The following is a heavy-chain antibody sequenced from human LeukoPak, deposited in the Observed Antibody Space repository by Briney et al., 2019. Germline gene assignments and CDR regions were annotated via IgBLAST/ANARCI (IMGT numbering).Heavy chain of an antibody. J-gene: IGHJ4*02. CDR1: GGTFSSYA. V-gene: IGHV1-69*04. D-gene: IGHD6-19*01. Sequence: SVKVSCKASGGTFSSYAISWVRQAPGQGLEWMGRIIPILGIANYAQKFQGRVTITADKPTSTAYMELSSLRSEDTAVYYCARDSSGWYDYWGQGTLVTVSS. CDR2: IIPILGIA. CDR3: ARDSSGWYDY.